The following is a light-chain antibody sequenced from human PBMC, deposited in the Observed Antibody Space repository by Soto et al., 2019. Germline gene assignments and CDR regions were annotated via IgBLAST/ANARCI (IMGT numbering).Light chain of an antibody. Sequence: EIVLTQSPATLSLSPGERATLSCRASESVSSYLAWYQQKPGQAPRLLINDASNRTTDIPARFSGSGSGTDFTLTISSLEPEDSAVYQCHQRSSWLQTFGQGIKLEIK. CDR2: DAS. J-gene: IGKJ2*01. CDR3: HQRSSWLQT. V-gene: IGKV3-11*01. CDR1: ESVSSY.